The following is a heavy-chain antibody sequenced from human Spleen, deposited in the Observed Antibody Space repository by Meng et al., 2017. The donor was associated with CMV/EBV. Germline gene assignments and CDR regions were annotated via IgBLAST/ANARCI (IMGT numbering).Heavy chain of an antibody. CDR2: IDHSGST. Sequence: SETLSLTCAVYGGSFSGYYWSWIRQPPGKGLEWIGEIDHSGSTNHNPSLKSRVTISVDMSKNQFSLKLTSVTAADTAVYYCARAGTYYYGSVLNRWGQGTLVTVSS. CDR1: GGSFSGYY. CDR3: ARAGTYYYGSVLNR. D-gene: IGHD3-10*01. V-gene: IGHV4-34*01. J-gene: IGHJ4*02.